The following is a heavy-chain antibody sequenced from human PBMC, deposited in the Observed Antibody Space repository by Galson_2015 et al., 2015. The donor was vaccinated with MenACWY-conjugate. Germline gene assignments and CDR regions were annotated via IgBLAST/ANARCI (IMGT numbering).Heavy chain of an antibody. CDR1: GFSLSTSGMR. V-gene: IGHV2-70*04. Sequence: PALVKPTQTLTLTCTFSGFSLSTSGMRVSWIRQPPGKGLEWLARIDWNNDKFYNTSLKTRFTISKGTSKNQVVLTMTNMGPVDTATYYCARVAYGNWGQGTLVTVPS. CDR3: ARVAYGN. J-gene: IGHJ4*02. D-gene: IGHD4-17*01. CDR2: IDWNNDK.